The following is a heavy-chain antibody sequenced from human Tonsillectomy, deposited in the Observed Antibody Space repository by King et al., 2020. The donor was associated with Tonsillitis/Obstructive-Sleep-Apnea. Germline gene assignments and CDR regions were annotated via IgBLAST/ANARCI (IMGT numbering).Heavy chain of an antibody. J-gene: IGHJ3*02. Sequence: VQLVESGGGLVQPGRSLRLSCATSGFTFDDYAMHWVRQVPGKGLEWVSGISWNSGSIGYADSVKGRFTISRDNAKNSLYLQMNSLRAEDTALYYCAKDPRATQAGDGFEIWGQGTMVTVSS. V-gene: IGHV3-9*01. CDR3: AKDPRATQAGDGFEI. CDR2: ISWNSGSI. D-gene: IGHD1-26*01. CDR1: GFTFDDYA.